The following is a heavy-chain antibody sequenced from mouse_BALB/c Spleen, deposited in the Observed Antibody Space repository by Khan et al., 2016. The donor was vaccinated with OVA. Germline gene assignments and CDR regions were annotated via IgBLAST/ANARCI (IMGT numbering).Heavy chain of an antibody. J-gene: IGHJ1*01. Sequence: EVQLQESGPGLVKPSQSLSLTCSVTGYSITSGYRWNWIRQFPGNKLEWMGYISYDGSNNYNPSLKNRISIPRDTSKNQFFLKLNSVTTEDTATYYCARGGAVVPYWYFDVWGAGTTVTVSS. D-gene: IGHD1-1*01. CDR3: ARGGAVVPYWYFDV. V-gene: IGHV3-6*02. CDR2: ISYDGSN. CDR1: GYSITSGYR.